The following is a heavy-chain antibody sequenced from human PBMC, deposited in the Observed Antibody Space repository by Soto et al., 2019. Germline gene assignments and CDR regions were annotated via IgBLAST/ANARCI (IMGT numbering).Heavy chain of an antibody. CDR3: AKDLDYDFWSGYYYYYGMDV. Sequence: QVQLVESGGGVVQPGRSLRLSCAASGFTFSSYGMHWVRQAPGKGLEWVAVISYDGSNKYYADSVKGRFTISRDNSKNTLYLPMNSLRAADTTVYYCAKDLDYDFWSGYYYYYGMDVWGQGTTVTVSS. V-gene: IGHV3-30*18. J-gene: IGHJ6*02. CDR2: ISYDGSNK. CDR1: GFTFSSYG. D-gene: IGHD3-3*01.